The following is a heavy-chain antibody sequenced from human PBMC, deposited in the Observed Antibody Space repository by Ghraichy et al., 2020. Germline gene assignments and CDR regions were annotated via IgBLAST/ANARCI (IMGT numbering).Heavy chain of an antibody. V-gene: IGHV3-48*01. Sequence: GGSLRLSCAASGFTFSSYSMNWVRQAPGKGLEWVSYISSSSSTIYYADSVKGRFTISRDNAKNSLYLQMNSLRAEDTAVYYCARDSPDIIDYAFGVRWFDPWGQGTLVTVSS. CDR2: ISSSSSTI. CDR3: ARDSPDIIDYAFGVRWFDP. J-gene: IGHJ5*02. CDR1: GFTFSSYS. D-gene: IGHD4-17*01.